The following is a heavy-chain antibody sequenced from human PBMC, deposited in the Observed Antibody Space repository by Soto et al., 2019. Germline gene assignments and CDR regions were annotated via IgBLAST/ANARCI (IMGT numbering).Heavy chain of an antibody. J-gene: IGHJ3*02. Sequence: KQSQTLSLTCAISGDSVSSNSAAWNWIRQSPSRGLEWLGRTYYRSKWYNDYAVSVKSRITINPDTSKNQFSLQLNSVTPEDTAVYYCARMSGWEGPKTGDDAFDIWGQGTMVTVSS. CDR2: TYYRSKWYN. CDR1: GDSVSSNSAA. CDR3: ARMSGWEGPKTGDDAFDI. D-gene: IGHD7-27*01. V-gene: IGHV6-1*01.